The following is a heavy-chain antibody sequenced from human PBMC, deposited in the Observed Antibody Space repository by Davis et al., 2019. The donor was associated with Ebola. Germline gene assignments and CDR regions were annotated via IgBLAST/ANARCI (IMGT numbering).Heavy chain of an antibody. Sequence: GESLKISCAASGFTFSSYSMNWVRQAPGKGLEWVANIKQDGSEKYYVDTVSGRFTISRDNAKNSLYLQMSSLRAEDTALYYCARDRQWLASSHFDYWGQGTLVTVSS. CDR1: GFTFSSYS. D-gene: IGHD6-19*01. CDR2: IKQDGSEK. CDR3: ARDRQWLASSHFDY. V-gene: IGHV3-7*01. J-gene: IGHJ4*02.